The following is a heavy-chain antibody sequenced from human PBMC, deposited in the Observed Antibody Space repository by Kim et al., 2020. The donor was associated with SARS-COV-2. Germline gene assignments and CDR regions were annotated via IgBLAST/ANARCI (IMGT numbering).Heavy chain of an antibody. D-gene: IGHD4-17*01. V-gene: IGHV3-48*03. CDR1: GFTFSSYE. J-gene: IGHJ4*02. CDR3: ARDGSYGDLDPYYFDY. CDR2: ISSSGSTI. Sequence: AGSLRLSCAASGFTFSSYEMNWVRQAPGKGLEWVSYISSSGSTIYYADSVKGRFTISRDNAKNSLYLQMNSLRAEDTAVYYCARDGSYGDLDPYYFDYWGQGTLVTVSS.